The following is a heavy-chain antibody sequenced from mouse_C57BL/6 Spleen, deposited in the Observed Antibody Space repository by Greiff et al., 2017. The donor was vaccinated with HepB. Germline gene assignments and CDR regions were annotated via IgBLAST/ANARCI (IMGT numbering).Heavy chain of an antibody. V-gene: IGHV1-62-2*01. CDR2: FYPGSGSI. Sequence: QVQLKESGAELAKPGASVKLSCKASGYTFTEYTIHWVKQRSGQGLEWIGWFYPGSGSIKYNEKFKDKATLTADKSSSTVYMELSRLTSEDSAVYFCARHEDGRYSNYWFAYWGQGTLVTVSA. CDR3: ARHEDGRYSNYWFAY. CDR1: GYTFTEYT. J-gene: IGHJ3*01. D-gene: IGHD2-5*01.